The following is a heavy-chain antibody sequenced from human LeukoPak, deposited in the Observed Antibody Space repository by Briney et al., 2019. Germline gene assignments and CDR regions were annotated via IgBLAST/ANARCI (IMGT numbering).Heavy chain of an antibody. CDR3: ARDRGVAKVYGMDV. D-gene: IGHD5-12*01. J-gene: IGHJ6*02. Sequence: SETLPLTCAVYGGSFSGYYWSWIRQPPGKGLEWIGYIYYSGSTNYNPSLKSRVTISVDTSKNQFSLKLSSVTAADTAVYYCARDRGVAKVYGMDVWGQGTTVTVSS. CDR1: GGSFSGYY. CDR2: IYYSGST. V-gene: IGHV4-59*01.